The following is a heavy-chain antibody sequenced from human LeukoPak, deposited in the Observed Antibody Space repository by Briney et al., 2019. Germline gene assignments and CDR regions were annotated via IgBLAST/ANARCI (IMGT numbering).Heavy chain of an antibody. J-gene: IGHJ4*02. CDR2: IYYSGTT. Sequence: SETPSLTCTVSGGSISSYYWTWIRQPPGQGLEWIGYIYYSGTTKYNPSLKSRVTLSLDTSKNQFSLRLNSVTAADTAVYYCARRVAVPGSYYFDYWSQGTLVTVSS. CDR1: GGSISSYY. D-gene: IGHD2-2*01. V-gene: IGHV4-59*08. CDR3: ARRVAVPGSYYFDY.